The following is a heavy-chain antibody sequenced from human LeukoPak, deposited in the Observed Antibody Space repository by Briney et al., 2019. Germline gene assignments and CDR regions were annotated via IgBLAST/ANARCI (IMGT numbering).Heavy chain of an antibody. J-gene: IGHJ6*02. V-gene: IGHV4-59*01. CDR3: ARCSNPNYYYYYGMDV. CDR1: GGSISRYY. Sequence: PSETLSLTCTVSGGSISRYYWSWVRQPPGKGLEWIGYIYYSGSTNYNPSLKSRVTISVDTSQNQFSLKLSSVTAADTAGYYCARCSNPNYYYYYGMDVWGQGTTVTVSS. CDR2: IYYSGST. D-gene: IGHD4-4*01.